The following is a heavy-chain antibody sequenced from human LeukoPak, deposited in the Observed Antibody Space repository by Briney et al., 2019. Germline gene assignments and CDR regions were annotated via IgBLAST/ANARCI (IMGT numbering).Heavy chain of an antibody. CDR1: GFTFSSYW. Sequence: GGSLRLSCAASGFTFSSYWMSWVRQAPGKGLEWVANIKQDGSEKHYVDSVKGRFTISRDNAKNSLYLQMNSLRAEDTAVYYCARELDYDILTGYSYYFDYWGQGTLVTVSS. V-gene: IGHV3-7*01. CDR3: ARELDYDILTGYSYYFDY. CDR2: IKQDGSEK. D-gene: IGHD3-9*01. J-gene: IGHJ4*02.